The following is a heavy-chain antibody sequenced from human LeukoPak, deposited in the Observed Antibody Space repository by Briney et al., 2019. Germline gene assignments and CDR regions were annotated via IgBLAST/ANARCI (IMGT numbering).Heavy chain of an antibody. CDR3: ARDRDGGVGTIDY. CDR2: IDTNSGGI. D-gene: IGHD3-3*01. J-gene: IGHJ4*02. Sequence: ASVKVSCKASGYTFIGYWMHWVRQAPGQGLEWMGRIDTNSGGINYAQKFQGRVTMIRDTSISTAYMELSSLKFDDTAVYYCARDRDGGVGTIDYWGQGTLVPVSS. CDR1: GYTFIGYW. V-gene: IGHV1-2*06.